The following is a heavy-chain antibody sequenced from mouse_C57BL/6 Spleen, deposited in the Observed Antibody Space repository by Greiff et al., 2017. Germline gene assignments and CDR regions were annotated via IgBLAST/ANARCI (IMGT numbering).Heavy chain of an antibody. CDR3: ARREDYDWFAY. Sequence: EVKLVESGPELVKPGASVKIPCKASGYTFTDYNMDWVKQSHGKSLEWIGDINPNNGGTIYNQKFKGKATLTVDKSSSTAYMELRSLTSEDTAVYYCARREDYDWFAYWGQGTLVTVSA. D-gene: IGHD2-4*01. J-gene: IGHJ3*01. CDR2: INPNNGGT. V-gene: IGHV1-18*01. CDR1: GYTFTDYN.